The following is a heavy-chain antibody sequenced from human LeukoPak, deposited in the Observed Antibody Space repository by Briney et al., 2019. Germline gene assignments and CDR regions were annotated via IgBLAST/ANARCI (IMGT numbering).Heavy chain of an antibody. D-gene: IGHD6-13*01. CDR2: LSGDETYI. V-gene: IGHV3-30*18. CDR3: AKAAVYSRNWTPFDD. Sequence: GGSLRLSCAASGFTFSTYAMTWVRQAPGKGLEWVALLSGDETYIDYTDSVKGRFTISRDTSKNTLFLQMNSLRADDTAIYYCAKAAVYSRNWTPFDDWGQGTLVTVSS. J-gene: IGHJ4*02. CDR1: GFTFSTYA.